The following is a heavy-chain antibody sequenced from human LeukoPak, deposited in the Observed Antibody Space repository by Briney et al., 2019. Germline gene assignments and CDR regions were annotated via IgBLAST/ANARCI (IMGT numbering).Heavy chain of an antibody. CDR1: AFTFSSYA. J-gene: IGHJ4*02. V-gene: IGHV3-21*01. Sequence: PGGSLRLSCAASAFTFSSYAMTWVRQAPGKGLEWVSSISSITSSYIHYADSVKGRFTISRDNVKNSLYLQMNSLRAEDTAVYYCARLGESTTDFDYWGQGTLVTVSS. D-gene: IGHD1-14*01. CDR3: ARLGESTTDFDY. CDR2: ISSITSSYI.